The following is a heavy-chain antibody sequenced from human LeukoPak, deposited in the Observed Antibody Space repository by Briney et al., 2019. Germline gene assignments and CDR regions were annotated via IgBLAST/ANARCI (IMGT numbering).Heavy chain of an antibody. Sequence: GGSLRLSCSASGFTFTSHVMHWVRQAPGKGLQYVSGISMNVQTTYYAGSVKGKFTISRDSSKNTVYLQMNSLTAEDTAVYYCVREGLERRTNFDYWGQGTLVSVSS. CDR1: GFTFTSHV. CDR3: VREGLERRTNFDY. CDR2: ISMNVQTT. D-gene: IGHD1-1*01. V-gene: IGHV3-64D*06. J-gene: IGHJ4*02.